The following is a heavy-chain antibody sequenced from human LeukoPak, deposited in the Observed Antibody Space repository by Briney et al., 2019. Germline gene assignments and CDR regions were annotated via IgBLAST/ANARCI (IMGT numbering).Heavy chain of an antibody. CDR1: GFPFSSYW. J-gene: IGHJ3*02. CDR3: ARDAPTVVAFDDAFDI. CDR2: INSDGSST. V-gene: IGHV3-74*01. Sequence: PGGSLKLSCAASGFPFSSYWMHWVRPAPGKGPVWVSRINSDGSSTIYADSVKGRFTISRDNAKNTLYLQMNSLRAEDTAVYYCARDAPTVVAFDDAFDIWGQGTMVTVSS. D-gene: IGHD2-15*01.